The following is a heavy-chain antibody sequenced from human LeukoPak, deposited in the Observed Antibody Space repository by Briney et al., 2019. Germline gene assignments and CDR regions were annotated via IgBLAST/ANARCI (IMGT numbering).Heavy chain of an antibody. Sequence: ASVKVSCKASGYTFTSYGISWVRQAPGQRLEWMGWINAGNGNTKYSQRFQGRVTITTDTSASTAYKELSSLRSEDTAVYYCARDPRSGGNCFKDWFDPWGQGTLVTVSS. CDR3: ARDPRSGGNCFKDWFDP. V-gene: IGHV1-3*01. J-gene: IGHJ5*02. CDR2: INAGNGNT. CDR1: GYTFTSYG. D-gene: IGHD2-15*01.